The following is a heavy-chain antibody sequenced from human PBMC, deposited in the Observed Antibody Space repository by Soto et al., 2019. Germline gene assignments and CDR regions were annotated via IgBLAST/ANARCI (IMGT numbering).Heavy chain of an antibody. CDR3: ARVPLNSGYENYFDY. J-gene: IGHJ4*02. CDR1: GGTFSSYA. V-gene: IGHV1-69*13. D-gene: IGHD5-12*01. Sequence: SVKVSCKASGGTFSSYAISWVRQAPGQGLEWMGGIIPIFGTANYAQKFQGRVTITADESTSTAYMELSSLRSEDTAVYYCARVPLNSGYENYFDYWGQGTLVTVSS. CDR2: IIPIFGTA.